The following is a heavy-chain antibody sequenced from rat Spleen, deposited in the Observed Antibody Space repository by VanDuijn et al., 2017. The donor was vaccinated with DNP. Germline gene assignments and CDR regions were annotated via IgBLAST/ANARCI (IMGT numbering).Heavy chain of an antibody. CDR1: GFSLTSHH. J-gene: IGHJ4*01. Sequence: QVQLKESGPGLVQPSQTLSLACTVSGFSLTSHHVHWVRQPSGKGLEWMGIIGTGGTTEYNPILKSRLSISRDTSKSQVFLRMNSLQTEDTATYYCASTLVNYGTYGYYAMDAWGQGTSVTVSS. D-gene: IGHD1-3*01. V-gene: IGHV2-30*01. CDR3: ASTLVNYGTYGYYAMDA. CDR2: IGTGGTT.